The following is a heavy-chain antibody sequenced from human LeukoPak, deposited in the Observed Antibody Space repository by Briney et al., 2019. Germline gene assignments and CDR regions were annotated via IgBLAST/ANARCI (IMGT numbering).Heavy chain of an antibody. CDR2: IYYSGST. CDR1: GGSISSYY. D-gene: IGHD2-21*02. V-gene: IGHV4-59*01. Sequence: PSETLPLTCTVSGGSISSYYWSWIRQPPGKGLEWIGYIYYSGSTNYNPSLKSRVTISVDTSKNQFSLKLSSVTAADTAVYYCARLVATSYYFDYWGQGTLVTVSS. CDR3: ARLVATSYYFDY. J-gene: IGHJ4*02.